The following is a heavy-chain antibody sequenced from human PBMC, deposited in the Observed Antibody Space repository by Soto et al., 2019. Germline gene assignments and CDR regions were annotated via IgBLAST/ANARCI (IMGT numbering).Heavy chain of an antibody. CDR2: IYYSGST. Sequence: SETLSLTCTVSGGSIRSYYWSCIRQPPGKGLEWIGYIYYSGSTNYNPSLKSRVTISVDTSKNQFSLKLSSVTAADTAVYYCARLETTATNYYYMDVWGKGTTVTVS. CDR3: ARLETTATNYYYMDV. J-gene: IGHJ6*03. V-gene: IGHV4-59*01. CDR1: GGSIRSYY. D-gene: IGHD4-17*01.